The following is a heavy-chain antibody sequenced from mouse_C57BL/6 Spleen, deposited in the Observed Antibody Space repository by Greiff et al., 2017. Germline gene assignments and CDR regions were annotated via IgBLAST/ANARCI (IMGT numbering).Heavy chain of an antibody. CDR3: AREENYSNY. CDR1: GYTFTDYY. CDR2: INPYNGGT. V-gene: IGHV1-19*01. J-gene: IGHJ2*01. Sequence: EVQLQQSGPVLVKPGASVKMSCKASGYTFTDYYMNWVKQSHGKSLEWIGVINPYNGGTSYNQKFKGKATLTVDKSSSTAYMALNSLTSEDSAVYYCAREENYSNYGGQGTTLTVSS. D-gene: IGHD2-5*01.